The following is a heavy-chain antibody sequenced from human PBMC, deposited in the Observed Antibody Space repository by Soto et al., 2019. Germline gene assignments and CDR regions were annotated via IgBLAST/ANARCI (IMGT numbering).Heavy chain of an antibody. CDR2: ISGNNVYV. V-gene: IGHV3-21*01. CDR1: GFNLSIYT. CDR3: TRDRCSGVSCYRTYAFDL. J-gene: IGHJ3*01. D-gene: IGHD2-15*01. Sequence: EAQLVESGGGLVKPGGALRLSCAASGFNLSIYTMNWVRQAPGKGLERVSSISGNNVYVYYADSVKGRFTISRDNAKNSLTLQMSSLRAEDTAVYYCTRDRCSGVSCYRTYAFDLWGQGTMATVSS.